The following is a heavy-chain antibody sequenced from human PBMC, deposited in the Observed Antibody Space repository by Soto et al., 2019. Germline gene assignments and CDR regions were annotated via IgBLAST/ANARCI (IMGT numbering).Heavy chain of an antibody. D-gene: IGHD3-22*01. V-gene: IGHV4-34*01. CDR2: INHSGST. CDR1: GGSFSGYY. CDR3: ARYYDISGPDL. Sequence: SETLSLTCAVYGGSFSGYYWSWIRQPPGKGLEWIGEINHSGSTNYNPSLKSRVTISVDTSKNQFSLKLTSVTAADTAVYYCARYYDISGPDLWGRGTRVTVSS. J-gene: IGHJ2*01.